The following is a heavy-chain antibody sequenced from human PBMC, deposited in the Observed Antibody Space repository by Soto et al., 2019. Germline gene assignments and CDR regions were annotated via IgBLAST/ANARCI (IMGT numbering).Heavy chain of an antibody. V-gene: IGHV6-1*01. J-gene: IGHJ6*02. Sequence: TLSLTCAISGDSVSSNSAALNWIRQSPSRGLEWLGRTYYRSKWYNDYAVSVKSRITINPDTSKNQFSLQLNSVTPEDTAVYYCARDAIQPWLPRGYYYYGMDDWGQGTTVTVSS. CDR3: ARDAIQPWLPRGYYYYGMDD. D-gene: IGHD5-18*01. CDR2: TYYRSKWYN. CDR1: GDSVSSNSAA.